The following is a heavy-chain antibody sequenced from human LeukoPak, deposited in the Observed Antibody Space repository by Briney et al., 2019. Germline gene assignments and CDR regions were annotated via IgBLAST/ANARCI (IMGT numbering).Heavy chain of an antibody. CDR1: GFSFSSFG. CDR2: LWYNGINK. D-gene: IGHD3-3*01. V-gene: IGHV3-33*01. Sequence: PGGSLRLSCTASGFSFSSFGMHWVRQAPGKRLEWVASLWYNGINKYYADSVKGRFTISRDNSKNTLYLQMDSLRAEDTAMFYCARARNNYDESGYSALDHWGQGTLVTVSS. J-gene: IGHJ4*02. CDR3: ARARNNYDESGYSALDH.